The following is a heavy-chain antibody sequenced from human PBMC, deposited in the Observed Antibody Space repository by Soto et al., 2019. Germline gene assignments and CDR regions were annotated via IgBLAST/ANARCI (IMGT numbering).Heavy chain of an antibody. Sequence: KPSETLSLTCTVSGGSISSGGYYWSWIRQHPGKGLEWIGYIYYSGSTYYNPSLKSRVTISVDTSENQFSLKLSSVTAADTAVYYCARAQRCSSTSCYTRWGFGYYYGMDVWGQGTTVTVSS. J-gene: IGHJ6*02. CDR1: GGSISSGGYY. CDR2: IYYSGST. CDR3: ARAQRCSSTSCYTRWGFGYYYGMDV. V-gene: IGHV4-31*03. D-gene: IGHD2-2*02.